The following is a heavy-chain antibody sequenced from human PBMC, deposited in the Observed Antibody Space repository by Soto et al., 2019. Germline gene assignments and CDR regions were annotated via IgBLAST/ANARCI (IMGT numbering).Heavy chain of an antibody. D-gene: IGHD3-10*01. J-gene: IGHJ4*02. CDR3: ARGRANMLRGANYFDY. CDR1: GYTFTSYD. CDR2: MNPNSGNT. V-gene: IGHV1-8*01. Sequence: QVQLVQSGAEVKKPGASVKVSCKASGYTFTSYDITWVRQATGQGLEWMGWMNPNSGNTGHAQKLQGRVTMTRNTPISTAYMELSSLRSEDTAVYYCARGRANMLRGANYFDYWGQGTLVTVS.